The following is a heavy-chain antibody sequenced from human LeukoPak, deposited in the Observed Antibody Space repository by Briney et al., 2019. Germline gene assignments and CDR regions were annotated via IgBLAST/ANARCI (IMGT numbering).Heavy chain of an antibody. D-gene: IGHD3-10*01. CDR2: INHSGST. V-gene: IGHV4-34*01. CDR3: ARGLGYYGSGSYNY. CDR1: GGSFSGYY. Sequence: SETLSLTCAVYGGSFSGYYWSWIRQPPGKGLEWIGEINHSGSTNYNPSLKSRVTISVDTSKNQFSLKLSSVTAADTAVYYRARGLGYYGSGSYNYWGQGTLVTVSS. J-gene: IGHJ4*02.